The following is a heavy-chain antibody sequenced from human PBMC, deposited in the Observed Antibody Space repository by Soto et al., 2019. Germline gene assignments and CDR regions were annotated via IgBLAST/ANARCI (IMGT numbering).Heavy chain of an antibody. CDR1: GYTFTSYG. CDR2: ISAYNGNT. Sequence: QVQLVQSGAEVKKPGASVKVSCKASGYTFTSYGISWVRQAPGQGLEWMGWISAYNGNTNYAQKLQGRVTMTTDTSTSPAYMELRSLRSDDTAVCYCARDLMYYYDSRHGMDVWGQGTTVTVSS. CDR3: ARDLMYYYDSRHGMDV. V-gene: IGHV1-18*01. J-gene: IGHJ6*02. D-gene: IGHD3-22*01.